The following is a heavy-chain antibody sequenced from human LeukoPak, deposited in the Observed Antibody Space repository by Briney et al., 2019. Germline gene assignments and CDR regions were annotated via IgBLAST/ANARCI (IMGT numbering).Heavy chain of an antibody. D-gene: IGHD6-13*01. V-gene: IGHV4-39*01. CDR1: GGSISSSSYY. CDR2: IYYSGST. CDR3: ARHWAVDYGYSSYNWFDP. J-gene: IGHJ5*02. Sequence: SETLSLTCAVSGGSISSSSYYWGWIRQPPGKGLEWIGSIYYSGSTYYNPSLKSRVTISVDTSKNQFSLKLSSVTAADTAVYYCARHWAVDYGYSSYNWFDPWGQGTLVTVSS.